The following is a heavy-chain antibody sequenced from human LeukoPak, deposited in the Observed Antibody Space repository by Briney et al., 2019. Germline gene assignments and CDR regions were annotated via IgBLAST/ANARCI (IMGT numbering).Heavy chain of an antibody. V-gene: IGHV3-23*01. Sequence: GGSLRLSCAASGFAFSSFAMGWVRQSPGKGLEWLSTINGGGNTTSYADSVKGRFTISRDNSKNTLYLHMDSLRPDDTAIYYCTKELHVAVAVADYYYFYMDVWGRGTAVTVSS. CDR1: GFAFSSFA. CDR3: TKELHVAVAVADYYYFYMDV. D-gene: IGHD6-19*01. J-gene: IGHJ6*03. CDR2: INGGGNTT.